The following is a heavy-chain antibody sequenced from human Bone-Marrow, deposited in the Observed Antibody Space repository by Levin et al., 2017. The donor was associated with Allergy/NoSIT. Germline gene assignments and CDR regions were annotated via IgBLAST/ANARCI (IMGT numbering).Heavy chain of an antibody. V-gene: IGHV3-7*01. Sequence: GESLKISCVASGFTFSRFSMGWVRQAPGKGLEWVASINEDGSERYYVASVKGRFSLSRDNTRNSLYLQMDSLTAEDTGVYYCVRRRTALDVWGQGTTVTVS. J-gene: IGHJ6*02. CDR2: INEDGSER. CDR1: GFTFSRFS. CDR3: VRRRTALDV.